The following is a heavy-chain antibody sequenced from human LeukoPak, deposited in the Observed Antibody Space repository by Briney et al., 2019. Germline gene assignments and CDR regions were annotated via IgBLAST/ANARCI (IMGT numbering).Heavy chain of an antibody. V-gene: IGHV1-8*01. CDR3: ATPMANTFDAFDI. CDR1: GYIFRNYD. CDR2: MNRENGNT. J-gene: IGHJ3*02. Sequence: ASVKVSCKPSGYIFRNYDTNWVRQAPGQGLEWMGWMNRENGNTGYAQKFHGRVTMTRHAPTNTAYMELTSLRSEDTAVYFCATPMANTFDAFDIWGQGSRVTVSS. D-gene: IGHD5-24*01.